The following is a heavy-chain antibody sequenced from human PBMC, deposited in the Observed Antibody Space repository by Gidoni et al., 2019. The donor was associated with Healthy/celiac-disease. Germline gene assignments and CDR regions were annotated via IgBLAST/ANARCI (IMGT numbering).Heavy chain of an antibody. Sequence: INPSGGSTSYAQKFQGRVTMTRDTSTSTVYMELSSLRSEDTAVYYCARGLDVLRYFDWLSDYYGMDVWGQGTTVTVSS. J-gene: IGHJ6*02. CDR3: ARGLDVLRYFDWLSDYYGMDV. V-gene: IGHV1-46*01. D-gene: IGHD3-9*01. CDR2: INPSGGST.